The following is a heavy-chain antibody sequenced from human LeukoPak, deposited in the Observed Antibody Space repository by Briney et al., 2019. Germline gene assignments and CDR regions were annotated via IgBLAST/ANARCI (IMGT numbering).Heavy chain of an antibody. CDR2: ISGSGGST. CDR3: VREHLRPDY. Sequence: GGSLRLSCAASGFTFSSYVMSWVRQAPGKGLEWVSAISGSGGSTYYADSVKGRFTISRDNAENSLYLQMNSLRAEDTAVYFCVREHLRPDYWGQGTLVTVSS. J-gene: IGHJ4*02. D-gene: IGHD3-16*01. V-gene: IGHV3-23*01. CDR1: GFTFSSYV.